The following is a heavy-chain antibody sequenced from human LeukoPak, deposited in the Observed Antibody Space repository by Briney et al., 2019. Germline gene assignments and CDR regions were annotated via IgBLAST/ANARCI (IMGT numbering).Heavy chain of an antibody. D-gene: IGHD3-22*01. CDR1: GFSISSSSYY. Sequence: SETLSLTCTVSGFSISSSSYYWGGLGQPPGKGLEWIVSLYYTGSTYYNPSLKSRVTISVDTSKIQFSLKLSSVPAADTAVYYCARYYYDSSGYYYADYWGQGTLVTVSS. CDR2: LYYTGST. V-gene: IGHV4-39*01. J-gene: IGHJ4*02. CDR3: ARYYYDSSGYYYADY.